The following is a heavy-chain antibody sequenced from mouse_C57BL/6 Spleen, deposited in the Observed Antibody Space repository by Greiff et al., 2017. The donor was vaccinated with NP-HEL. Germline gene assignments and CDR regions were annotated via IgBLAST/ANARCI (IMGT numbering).Heavy chain of an antibody. D-gene: IGHD2-12*01. CDR2: ISYSGST. CDR3: ARASRYYDAMDY. CDR1: GYSITSGYD. V-gene: IGHV3-1*01. J-gene: IGHJ4*01. Sequence: EVQLQQSGPGMVKPSQSLSLTCTVTGYSITSGYDWHWIRHFPGNKLEWMGYISYSGSTNYNPSLKSRISITHDTSKNHFFLKLNSVTTEDTATYYCARASRYYDAMDYWGQGTSVTVSS.